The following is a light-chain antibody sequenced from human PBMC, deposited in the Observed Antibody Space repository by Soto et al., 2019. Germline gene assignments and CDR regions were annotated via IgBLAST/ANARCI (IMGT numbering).Light chain of an antibody. V-gene: IGKV3-11*01. J-gene: IGKJ1*01. CDR1: QSVSSY. CDR2: DAS. CDR3: QQYDSSWT. Sequence: EIVLTQSPATLSLSPGERATLSCRASQSVSSYLAWYQQKPGQAPRLLIYDASNRATGIPARFSGSGSGTDFTLTISSLEPDDFGTYYCQQYDSSWTFGLGTKVEI.